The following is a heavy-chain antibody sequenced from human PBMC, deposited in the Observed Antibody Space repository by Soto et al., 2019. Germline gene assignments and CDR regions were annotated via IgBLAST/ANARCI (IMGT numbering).Heavy chain of an antibody. CDR1: GFTFTSSA. CDR2: IVVGSGNT. CDR3: AADPYYYDSSGYYSPRFAFDI. D-gene: IGHD3-22*01. V-gene: IGHV1-58*01. J-gene: IGHJ3*02. Sequence: SVKVSCKASGFTFTSSAVQWVRQARGQRLEWIGWIVVGSGNTNYAQKFQERVTITRDMSTSTAYMELSSLRSEDTAVYYCAADPYYYDSSGYYSPRFAFDIWGQGTMVTVSS.